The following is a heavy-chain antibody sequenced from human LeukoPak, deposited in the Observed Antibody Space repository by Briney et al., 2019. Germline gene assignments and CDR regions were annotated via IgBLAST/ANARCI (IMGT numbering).Heavy chain of an antibody. J-gene: IGHJ3*02. CDR1: GGSISSSPYY. D-gene: IGHD3-22*01. CDR3: ARGPYSYDSSGAFDI. Sequence: SETLSLTCTVSGGSISSSPYYWGWIRQPPGKGLEWIGSIYYSGTTHYSPSLESRVTISVDTSKNQFSLKLSSVTAADTAVYFCARGPYSYDSSGAFDIWGQGTMVTVSS. CDR2: IYYSGTT. V-gene: IGHV4-39*07.